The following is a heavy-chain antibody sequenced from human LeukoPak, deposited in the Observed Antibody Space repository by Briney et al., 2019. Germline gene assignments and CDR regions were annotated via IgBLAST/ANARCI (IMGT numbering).Heavy chain of an antibody. CDR3: AKDHYSSGWSGREDRYFDY. CDR2: ISWDGGST. Sequence: PGGSLRLSCAASGFNFEDYAMHWVRQAPGKGLEWVSLISWDGGSTYYADSVKGRFTISRDNSKNSLYLQMNSLRAEDTALYYCAKDHYSSGWSGREDRYFDYWGQGTLVTVSS. D-gene: IGHD6-19*01. J-gene: IGHJ4*02. V-gene: IGHV3-43D*03. CDR1: GFNFEDYA.